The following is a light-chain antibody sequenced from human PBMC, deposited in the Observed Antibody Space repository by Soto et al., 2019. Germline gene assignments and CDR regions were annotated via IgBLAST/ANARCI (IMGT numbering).Light chain of an antibody. V-gene: IGLV2-14*01. CDR3: TSYSRYSVLV. J-gene: IGLJ3*02. CDR2: EVS. CDR1: SSDIGGYKY. Sequence: QSVLTQPASVSGSPGQSITISCTGTSSDIGGYKYVSWYQQLPGKAPKLIIFEVSNRPSGVSDRFSGSNSGNTASLTISGLQAEDEADYYCTSYSRYSVLVFGGGTKVTVL.